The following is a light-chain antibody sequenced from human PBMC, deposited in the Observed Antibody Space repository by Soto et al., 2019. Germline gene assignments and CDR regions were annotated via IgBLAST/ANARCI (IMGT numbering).Light chain of an antibody. Sequence: DIQMTQSPSTLSASVGDRITITCRASQTISNCLAWYQQKPGKAPKLLIYDAAKLESGVPSRFSGSGLGTEFTLTISSLQPDDFGTYYCQQFNSYAFTFGPGTKVEIK. V-gene: IGKV1-5*01. CDR1: QTISNC. CDR2: DAA. CDR3: QQFNSYAFT. J-gene: IGKJ3*01.